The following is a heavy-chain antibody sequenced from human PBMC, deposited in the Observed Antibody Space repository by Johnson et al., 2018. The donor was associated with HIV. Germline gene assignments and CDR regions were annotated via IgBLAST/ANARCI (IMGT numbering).Heavy chain of an antibody. D-gene: IGHD2/OR15-2a*01. CDR1: GLNFDDYG. Sequence: VQLVESGGGLLQPGRSLRLSCVATGLNFDDYGMHWVRQGPGKGLEGVSGISWNGDTLDYADSVKGRFTISRDNAKNSLYLQMNSMRAEDTAVYYCARDRALSHPGGAFDIWGRGTVVTVSS. J-gene: IGHJ3*02. CDR3: ARDRALSHPGGAFDI. V-gene: IGHV3-9*01. CDR2: ISWNGDTL.